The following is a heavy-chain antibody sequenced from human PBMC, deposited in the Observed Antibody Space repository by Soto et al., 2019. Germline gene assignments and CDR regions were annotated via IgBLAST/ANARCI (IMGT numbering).Heavy chain of an antibody. V-gene: IGHV3-23*01. CDR1: GFTFTTYA. Sequence: EVQLLESGGGLVQPGGSLRLSCAASGFTFTTYAMTWVRQAPGKGLEWLSAINTAGTTYYADSVKGRFTISRDNAKNTRYLQINGLEVEDTAVYYFWKDWYEDSWGQGTLVTVSS. D-gene: IGHD6-13*01. CDR3: WKDWYEDS. J-gene: IGHJ4*02. CDR2: INTAGTT.